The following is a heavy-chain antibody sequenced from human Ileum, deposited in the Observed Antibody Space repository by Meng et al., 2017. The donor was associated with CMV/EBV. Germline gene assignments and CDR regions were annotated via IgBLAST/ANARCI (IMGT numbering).Heavy chain of an antibody. CDR3: ANGGIPAALYYFDY. Sequence: EVQLLESGGKLVQPGXSLRLSGTASGSRFCDYAMSWVRQAPGKGLEWVAAITGSGGTTYYAGSVRGRFAISRDNSKNTLYLSMNNLRAEDTAIYYCANGGIPAALYYFDYWGQGTLVTVSS. D-gene: IGHD2-2*01. CDR1: GSRFCDYA. CDR2: ITGSGGTT. J-gene: IGHJ4*02. V-gene: IGHV3-23*01.